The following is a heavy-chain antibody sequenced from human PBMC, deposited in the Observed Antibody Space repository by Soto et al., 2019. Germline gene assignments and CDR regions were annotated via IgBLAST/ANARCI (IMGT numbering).Heavy chain of an antibody. V-gene: IGHV3-30*18. D-gene: IGHD6-13*01. CDR1: GFTFSSYG. J-gene: IGHJ3*02. Sequence: GESLRLSCAASGFTFSSYGMHGVRQAPGKGLEWVAVISYDGSNKYYADSVKGRFTISRDNSKNTLYLQMNSLRAEDTAVYYCAKAEYSSSWYRSLHDAFDIWGQGTMVTVSS. CDR3: AKAEYSSSWYRSLHDAFDI. CDR2: ISYDGSNK.